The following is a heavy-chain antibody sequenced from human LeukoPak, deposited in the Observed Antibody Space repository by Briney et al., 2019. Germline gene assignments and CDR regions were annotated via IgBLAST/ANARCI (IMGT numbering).Heavy chain of an antibody. Sequence: PGGSLRLSCSASGFTFSSYAMHRVRQAPGKGLEYVSAISSNGGSTYYADSVKGRFTISRDNSKNTLYLQMSSLRAEDTAVYYSVRPLKAYSYDNFDYWGQGTLVTVSS. CDR1: GFTFSSYA. V-gene: IGHV3-64D*09. CDR2: ISSNGGST. D-gene: IGHD5-18*01. J-gene: IGHJ4*02. CDR3: VRPLKAYSYDNFDY.